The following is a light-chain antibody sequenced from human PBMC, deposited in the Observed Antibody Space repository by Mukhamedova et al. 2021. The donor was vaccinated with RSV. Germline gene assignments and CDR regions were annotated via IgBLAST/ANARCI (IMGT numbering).Light chain of an antibody. V-gene: IGLV2-8*01. CDR1: SSDVGGYNY. CDR3: SSYAGSNNVV. J-gene: IGLJ2*01. Sequence: TGTSSDVGGYNYVSWYQQHPGKAPKLMIYEVSKRPSGVPDRFSGSKSGNTASLTVSGLQAEDEADYYCSSYAGSNNVVFGGGTKLT. CDR2: EVS.